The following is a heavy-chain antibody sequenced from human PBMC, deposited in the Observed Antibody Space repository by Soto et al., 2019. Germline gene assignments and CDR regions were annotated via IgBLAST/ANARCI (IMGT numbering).Heavy chain of an antibody. CDR2: IYWDDDK. CDR1: GFSLSTSGVG. V-gene: IGHV2-5*02. CDR3: AHTLYGSGSYYSVVDGFDI. Sequence: QITLKESGPTLVKPTQTLTLTCTFSGFSLSTSGVGVGWIRQPPGKALEWLALIYWDDDKRYSPSLKSRLTINKDTSKNHVVFTMTTMDPLDTATYYCAHTLYGSGSYYSVVDGFDIWGQGTMVTVSS. J-gene: IGHJ3*02. D-gene: IGHD3-10*01.